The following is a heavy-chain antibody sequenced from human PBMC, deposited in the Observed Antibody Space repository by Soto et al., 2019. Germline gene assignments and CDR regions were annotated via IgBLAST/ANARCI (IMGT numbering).Heavy chain of an antibody. D-gene: IGHD6-19*01. CDR3: ARGRIGSGWYGPFDY. Sequence: QVQLVQSGAEVKKPGASVKVSCKASGYTFTSYAMHWVRQAPGQRLEWMGWINAGNGNTKYSQKFQGRVTITRDTSASTAYMELSSLRSEDTAVYYCARGRIGSGWYGPFDYWGQGTLVTVSS. CDR2: INAGNGNT. CDR1: GYTFTSYA. J-gene: IGHJ4*02. V-gene: IGHV1-3*01.